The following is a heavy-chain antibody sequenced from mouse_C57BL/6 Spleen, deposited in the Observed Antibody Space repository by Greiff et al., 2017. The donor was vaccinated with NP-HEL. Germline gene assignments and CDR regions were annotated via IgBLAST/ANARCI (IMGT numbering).Heavy chain of an antibody. CDR2: IDPSDSYT. CDR1: GYTFTSYW. D-gene: IGHD2-3*01. V-gene: IGHV1-59*01. Sequence: QVQLQQPGAELVRPGPSVKLSCKASGYTFTSYWMHWVKQRPGQGLEWIGVIDPSDSYTNYNQKFKGKATLTVDTSSSTAYMQLSSLTSEDSAVYYCARSDDGYYLYVDVWGTWTTVTVSS. CDR3: ARSDDGYYLYVDV. J-gene: IGHJ1*03.